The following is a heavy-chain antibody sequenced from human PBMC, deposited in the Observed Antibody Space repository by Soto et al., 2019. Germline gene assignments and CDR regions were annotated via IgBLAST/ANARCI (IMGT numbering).Heavy chain of an antibody. V-gene: IGHV1-8*01. J-gene: IGHJ4*02. D-gene: IGHD6-19*01. CDR2: MNPNSGNT. CDR1: GYTFTSYD. CDR3: ARAIRRSSGWYFGLGY. Sequence: ASVKVSCKASGYTFTSYDINWVRQATGQGLEWMGWMNPNSGNTGYAQKFQGRVTMTRNTSISTAYMELSSLRSEDTAVYYCARAIRRSSGWYFGLGYWGQGTLVTVS.